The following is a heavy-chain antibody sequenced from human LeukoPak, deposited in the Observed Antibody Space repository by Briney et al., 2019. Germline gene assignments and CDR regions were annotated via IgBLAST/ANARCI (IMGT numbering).Heavy chain of an antibody. CDR3: ARHKGYLRRGYYYYMDV. D-gene: IGHD3-10*01. V-gene: IGHV4-4*07. Sequence: SETLSLTCTVSGGSISSYYWSWIRQPAGKGLEWIGRIYTSGSTNYNPSLKSRVTISVDTSKNQFSLKLSSVTAADTAVYYCARHKGYLRRGYYYYMDVWGKGTTVTVSS. CDR1: GGSISSYY. J-gene: IGHJ6*03. CDR2: IYTSGST.